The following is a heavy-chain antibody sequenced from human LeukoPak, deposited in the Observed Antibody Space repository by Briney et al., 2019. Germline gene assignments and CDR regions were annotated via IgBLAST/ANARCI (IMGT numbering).Heavy chain of an antibody. CDR2: ISYDGSNK. J-gene: IGHJ6*02. Sequence: PGGSLRLSCAASGFTFSSYGMDWVRQAPGKGLEWVAVISYDGSNKYYADSVKGRFTISRDNSKNTLYLQMNSLRAEDTAVYYCAKDQEVVAATPGYYYGMDVWGQGTTVTVSS. CDR1: GFTFSSYG. V-gene: IGHV3-30*18. CDR3: AKDQEVVAATPGYYYGMDV. D-gene: IGHD2-15*01.